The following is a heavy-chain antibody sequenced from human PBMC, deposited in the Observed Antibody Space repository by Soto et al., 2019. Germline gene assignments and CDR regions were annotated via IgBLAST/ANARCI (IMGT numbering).Heavy chain of an antibody. J-gene: IGHJ3*02. D-gene: IGHD2-2*01. V-gene: IGHV3-23*01. Sequence: EVQMLESGGGLVQPGGSLRLSCAASGFTFSRNAMSWVRQAPGKGLERVSAISGSGADSYDADSVKGRFIISRDNSKNTLSLQMNCLRADDTAVYYCAKSTGVLAMTGGAFDIWGQGTMVSVSS. CDR3: AKSTGVLAMTGGAFDI. CDR2: ISGSGADS. CDR1: GFTFSRNA.